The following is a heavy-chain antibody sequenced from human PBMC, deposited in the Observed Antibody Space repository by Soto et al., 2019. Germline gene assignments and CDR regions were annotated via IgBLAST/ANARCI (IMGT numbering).Heavy chain of an antibody. Sequence: SGSMALARAVYGGSFYGYYWSWIRKTPGKGLEWIGEINHSGSTNYNPSLKSRVTISVDTSKNQFSLKLSSVTAADTAVYYCARGYDFWSGYRPTTGTNWFDPWGQGTLVTAPQ. V-gene: IGHV4-34*01. D-gene: IGHD3-3*01. CDR3: ARGYDFWSGYRPTTGTNWFDP. CDR1: GGSFYGYY. J-gene: IGHJ5*02. CDR2: INHSGST.